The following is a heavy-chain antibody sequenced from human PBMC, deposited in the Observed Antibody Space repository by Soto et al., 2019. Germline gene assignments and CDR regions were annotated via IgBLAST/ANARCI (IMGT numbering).Heavy chain of an antibody. CDR3: ARYRREAVAGYTLDN. V-gene: IGHV4-59*07. D-gene: IGHD6-13*01. CDR1: GGSISCTY. CDR2: VYNSGST. J-gene: IGHJ4*02. Sequence: LVTLSITSSVSGGSISCTYSTWLLKPPGKGLEWIGYVYNSGSTNYNPSLKSRVTISEDTSKSQFSLKVNSMTAADTAVYYCARYRREAVAGYTLDNWGKGILVTVS.